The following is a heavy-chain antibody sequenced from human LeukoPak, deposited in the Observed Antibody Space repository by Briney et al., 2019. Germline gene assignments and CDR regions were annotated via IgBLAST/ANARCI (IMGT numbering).Heavy chain of an antibody. CDR2: ISGSGDRI. J-gene: IGHJ4*02. V-gene: IGHV3-23*01. CDR1: GFTFSDFG. CDR3: AKGGYSYGYFDY. Sequence: GGSLRLSCATSGFTFSDFGMNWVRQAPGKGLEWVSVISGSGDRIYYADSVKGRFTISRDNSKNKLYLHMNSLRAEDTAVYYCAKGGYSYGYFDYWGQGTLVTVSS. D-gene: IGHD5-18*01.